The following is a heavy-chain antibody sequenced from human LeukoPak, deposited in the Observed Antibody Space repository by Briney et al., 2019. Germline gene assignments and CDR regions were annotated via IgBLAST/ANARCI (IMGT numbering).Heavy chain of an antibody. D-gene: IGHD3-22*01. CDR2: IYYSGST. CDR1: GGSISSSSYY. Sequence: PSETLSLTCTVSGGSISSSSYYWGWIRQPPGKGLEWIGSIYYSGSTYYNPSLKSRVTISVDTSKNQFSLKLSSVTAADTAVYYCARVHRGRYYYDSSGYYPKYYFDYWGQGTLVTVSS. CDR3: ARVHRGRYYYDSSGYYPKYYFDY. V-gene: IGHV4-39*07. J-gene: IGHJ4*02.